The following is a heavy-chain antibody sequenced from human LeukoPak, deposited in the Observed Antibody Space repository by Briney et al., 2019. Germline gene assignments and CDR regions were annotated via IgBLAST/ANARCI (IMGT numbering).Heavy chain of an antibody. CDR1: GYSFSGYY. J-gene: IGHJ4*02. CDR2: ISPYNGNT. D-gene: IGHD3-9*01. V-gene: IGHV1-18*04. Sequence: ASVKVSCKASGYSFSGYYIHWVRQAPGQGLEWMGWISPYNGNTNYAQKFQGRVTMTTDTSTSTAYMELRSLRSDDTAIYYCAREESGNILTTPTFDYWGQGTLVTVSS. CDR3: AREESGNILTTPTFDY.